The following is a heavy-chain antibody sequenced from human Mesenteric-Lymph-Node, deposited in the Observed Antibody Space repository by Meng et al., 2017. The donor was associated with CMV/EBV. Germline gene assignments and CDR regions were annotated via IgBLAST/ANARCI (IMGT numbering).Heavy chain of an antibody. J-gene: IGHJ3*02. CDR1: GYTFTSYG. Sequence: ASVKVSCKASGYTFTSYGISWVRQAPGQGLEWMGWISAYNGNTNYAQKLQGRVTMTTDTSTSTAYMELRSLRSDDTAVYYCARAAFRYNWNPDPNNDAFDIWGQGTMVTVSS. CDR3: ARAAFRYNWNPDPNNDAFDI. CDR2: ISAYNGNT. D-gene: IGHD1-1*01. V-gene: IGHV1-18*01.